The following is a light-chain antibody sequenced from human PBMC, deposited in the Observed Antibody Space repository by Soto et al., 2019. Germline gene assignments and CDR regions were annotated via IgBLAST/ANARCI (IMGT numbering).Light chain of an antibody. V-gene: IGLV1-44*01. Sequence: QSVLTQPPSASGTPGQRVTISCSGSSSNIGSNTVNWYQQLPGTAPKLPIYSNNQRPSGVPDRFSGSKSGTSASLAISGLQSEDEADYYCAAWDDSLNGLDVFGTGTKLTVL. CDR2: SNN. J-gene: IGLJ1*01. CDR3: AAWDDSLNGLDV. CDR1: SSNIGSNT.